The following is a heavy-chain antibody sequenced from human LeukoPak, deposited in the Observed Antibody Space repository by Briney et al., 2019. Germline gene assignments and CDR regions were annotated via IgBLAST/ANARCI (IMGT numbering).Heavy chain of an antibody. J-gene: IGHJ4*02. D-gene: IGHD3-16*02. V-gene: IGHV3-23*01. CDR1: GFTFSSSA. CDR3: ANRPYR. CDR2: ISNNGGYT. Sequence: PGGSLSLSWAASGFTFSSSAISWVRQAPGKGLEWVSAISNNGGYTSYADSVQGRFTISRDNSKSTLCLQMNSLRAEDTAVYYCANRPYRWGQGTLVTVSS.